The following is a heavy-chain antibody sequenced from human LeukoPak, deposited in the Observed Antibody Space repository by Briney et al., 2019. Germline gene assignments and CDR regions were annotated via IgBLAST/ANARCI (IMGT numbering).Heavy chain of an antibody. CDR1: GGSFSSGDYY. CDR3: ARLIAYCGGDCYPTHFDY. V-gene: IGHV4-30-4*08. J-gene: IGHJ4*02. Sequence: SETLSLTCTVSGGSFSSGDYYWNWIRQHPGKGLEWIGYIYYSGSTDYNPSLKSRVTVSVDTSTNQFSLKLSSVTAADTAVYYRARLIAYCGGDCYPTHFDYWGQGTLVTVSS. CDR2: IYYSGST. D-gene: IGHD2-21*02.